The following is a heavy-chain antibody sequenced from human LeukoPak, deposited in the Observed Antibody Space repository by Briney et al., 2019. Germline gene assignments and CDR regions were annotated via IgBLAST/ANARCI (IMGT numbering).Heavy chain of an antibody. J-gene: IGHJ3*02. V-gene: IGHV3-48*04. CDR3: ARPNGYSSSSGAFDI. CDR2: ISSSSSTI. CDR1: GFTFSSYS. D-gene: IGHD6-13*01. Sequence: GGSLRPSCAASGFTFSSYSMNWVRQAPGRGLEWVSYISSSSSTIYYADSVKGRFTISRDNAKNSLYLQMNSLRAEDTAVYYCARPNGYSSSSGAFDIWGQGTMVTVSS.